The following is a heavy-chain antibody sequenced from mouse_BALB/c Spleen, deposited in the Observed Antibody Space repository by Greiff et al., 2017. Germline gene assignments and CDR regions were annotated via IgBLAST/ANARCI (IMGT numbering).Heavy chain of an antibody. J-gene: IGHJ2*01. V-gene: IGHV1-4*02. CDR1: GYTFTSYT. Sequence: VQLQQSAAELARPGASVKMSCKASGYTFTSYTMHWVKQRPGQGLEWIGYINPSSGYTEYNQKFKDKTTLTADKSSSTAYMQLSSLTSEDSAVYYCARCDVYYFDDWGQGTTLTVSS. CDR3: ARCDVYYFDD. CDR2: INPSSGYT.